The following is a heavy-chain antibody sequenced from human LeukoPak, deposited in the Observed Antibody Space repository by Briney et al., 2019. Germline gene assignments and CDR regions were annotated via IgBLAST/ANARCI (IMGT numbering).Heavy chain of an antibody. V-gene: IGHV3-23*01. J-gene: IGHJ4*02. D-gene: IGHD3-10*01. CDR3: EKDLHGAFDY. CDR1: GFSFSIYG. CDR2: ISANGINT. Sequence: PGGSLRLSCAASGFSFSIYGMSWVRQAPGKGLHWLSAISANGINTYYADSVKGRFTISRDNSKNTLYLHMHSLRADDTALYYCEKDLHGAFDYWGQGILVTVSS.